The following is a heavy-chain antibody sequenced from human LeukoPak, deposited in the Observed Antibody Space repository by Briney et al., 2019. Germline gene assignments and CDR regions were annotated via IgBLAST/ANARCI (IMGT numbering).Heavy chain of an antibody. CDR1: GVSISSGSYY. CDR3: ARYGSGSYPPYNWFDP. Sequence: SETLSLTCTVSGVSISSGSYYWSWIRQPAGKGLEWIGRIYSSGSTNYNPSLKSRVTMSVDTSKNQFSLKLSSVTAADTAVYYCARYGSGSYPPYNWFDPWGQGTLVTVSS. CDR2: IYSSGST. J-gene: IGHJ5*02. V-gene: IGHV4-61*02. D-gene: IGHD3-10*01.